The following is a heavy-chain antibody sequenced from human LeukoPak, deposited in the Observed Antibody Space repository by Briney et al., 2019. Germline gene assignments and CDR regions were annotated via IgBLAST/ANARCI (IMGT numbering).Heavy chain of an antibody. D-gene: IGHD1-26*01. V-gene: IGHV3-48*03. CDR2: ISSSGSTI. CDR3: ARMGGILYY. CDR1: GFTFSSYE. J-gene: IGHJ4*02. Sequence: GGSLRLSCAASGFTFSSYEMNWVRQAPGKGLEWVSYISSSGSTIYYADSVKGRFTISRHNTKNSLYLQMNSLRAEDTAVYYCARMGGILYYWGQGTLVTVSS.